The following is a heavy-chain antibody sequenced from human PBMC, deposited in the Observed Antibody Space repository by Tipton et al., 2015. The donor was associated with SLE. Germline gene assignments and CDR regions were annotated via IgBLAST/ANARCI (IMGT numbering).Heavy chain of an antibody. V-gene: IGHV4-59*04. CDR3: ATPSAVPAAKDFQH. J-gene: IGHJ1*01. CDR1: GGSISSYY. Sequence: GLVKPSETLSLTCTVSGGSISSYYWSWIRQPPGKGLEWIGSIYHSGSTYYNPSLKSRVTISVDTSKNQFSLKLSSVTAADTAVYYCATPSAVPAAKDFQHWGQGTLVTVSS. D-gene: IGHD2-2*01. CDR2: IYHSGST.